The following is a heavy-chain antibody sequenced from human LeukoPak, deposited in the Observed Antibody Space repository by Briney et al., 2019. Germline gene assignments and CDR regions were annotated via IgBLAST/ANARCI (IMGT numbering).Heavy chain of an antibody. CDR2: IKQDGSEK. V-gene: IGHV3-7*04. Sequence: GGSLRLSCAASGFTFSSCWMSWVRQAPGKGLEWVANIKQDGSEKYYVDSVKGRFTISRDNAKNSLYLQMNSLRAEDTAVYYCARANYDSSGYYTGYYYGMDVWGQGTTVTVSS. J-gene: IGHJ6*02. CDR1: GFTFSSCW. CDR3: ARANYDSSGYYTGYYYGMDV. D-gene: IGHD3-22*01.